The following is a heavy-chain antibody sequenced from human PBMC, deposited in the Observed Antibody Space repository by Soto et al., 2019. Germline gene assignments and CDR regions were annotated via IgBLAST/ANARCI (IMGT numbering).Heavy chain of an antibody. CDR3: ARVDYGSGSYSPNYYYYGMDV. CDR2: IIPIFGTA. Sequence: QVQLVQSGAEVKKPGSSVKVSCKASGGTFSSYAISWVRQAPGQGLEWMGGIIPIFGTANYAQKFQGRVTITADESTSTAYMELSSLRSEDTAVYYCARVDYGSGSYSPNYYYYGMDVWGQGTTVTVSS. V-gene: IGHV1-69*12. CDR1: GGTFSSYA. J-gene: IGHJ6*02. D-gene: IGHD3-10*01.